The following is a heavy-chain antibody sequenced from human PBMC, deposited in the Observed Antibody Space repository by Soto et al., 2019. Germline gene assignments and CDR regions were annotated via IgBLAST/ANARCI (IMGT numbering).Heavy chain of an antibody. CDR2: ISWKSGSI. Sequence: EVQLVESGGGLVQPGRSLRLSCAASGFTFDDYAMHWVRQAPGKGLEWVSGISWKSGSIGYADSVKGRFTISRDNAKNSLYLQMNSLRAEDTALYYCAKDMQGGYCSSTSCYNDYYYYGMDVWGQGPTVTVSS. D-gene: IGHD2-2*02. V-gene: IGHV3-9*01. CDR1: GFTFDDYA. CDR3: AKDMQGGYCSSTSCYNDYYYYGMDV. J-gene: IGHJ6*02.